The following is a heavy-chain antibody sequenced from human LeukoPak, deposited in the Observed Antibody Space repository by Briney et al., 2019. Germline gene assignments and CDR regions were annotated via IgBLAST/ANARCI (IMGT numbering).Heavy chain of an antibody. J-gene: IGHJ4*02. V-gene: IGHV1-8*01. Sequence: ASVKVSCKASGYTFSGNNWQWWRRPPAQGLQGWDWMNSNSGNTGYAQKFQGRVTITRNTSISTAYMELSSLRSEDTAVCYCARTLWFGELYADYWGQGTLVTVSS. D-gene: IGHD3-10*01. CDR1: GYTFSGNN. CDR2: MNSNSGNT. CDR3: ARTLWFGELYADY.